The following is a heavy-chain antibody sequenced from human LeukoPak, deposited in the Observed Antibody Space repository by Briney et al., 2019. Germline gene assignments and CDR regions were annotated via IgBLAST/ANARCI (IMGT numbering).Heavy chain of an antibody. CDR1: RGSISISNFY. Sequence: KTSETLSLTCTVSRGSISISNFYWGWIRQPPGKGLEWIGNIYYSGSAYYNPSLRSRVTVSVDTSKNQFSLKLSSVTAADTAVYFCVSGTQYNWFDPWGQGTLVTASS. V-gene: IGHV4-39*01. CDR2: IYYSGSA. J-gene: IGHJ5*02. D-gene: IGHD3-10*01. CDR3: VSGTQYNWFDP.